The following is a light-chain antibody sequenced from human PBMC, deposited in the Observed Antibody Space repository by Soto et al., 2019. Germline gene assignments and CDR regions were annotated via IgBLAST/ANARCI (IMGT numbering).Light chain of an antibody. CDR3: QQYNNWPRT. V-gene: IGKV3-15*01. CDR1: QSVSSN. Sequence: EIVVTQSPATLSVSPGERATLSCRDRQSVSSNLAWYQQKPGQAPRLLIYGASTRATGIPARFSGSGSGTEFTLTISSLQSEAFAVYYCQQYNNWPRTFGQGTKVEIK. J-gene: IGKJ1*01. CDR2: GAS.